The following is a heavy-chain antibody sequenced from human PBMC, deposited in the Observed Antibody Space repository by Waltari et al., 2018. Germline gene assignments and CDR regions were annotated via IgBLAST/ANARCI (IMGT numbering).Heavy chain of an antibody. V-gene: IGHV3-23*01. CDR2: IRGSGGST. CDR1: GFTFSSYA. CDR3: AKESGLDYGDFRRDAFDI. D-gene: IGHD4-17*01. Sequence: EVQLLESGGGLVQPGGSLRLSCAASGFTFSSYAMSWVRQAPGKGLEWVSAIRGSGGSTYYADSVKGRFTISRDNSKNTLYLQMNSLRAEDTAVYYCAKESGLDYGDFRRDAFDIWGQGTVVTVSS. J-gene: IGHJ3*02.